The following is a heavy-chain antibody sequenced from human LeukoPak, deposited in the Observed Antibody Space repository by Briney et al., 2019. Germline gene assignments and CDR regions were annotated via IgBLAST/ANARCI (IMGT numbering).Heavy chain of an antibody. Sequence: SETLSLTCTVSGGSISSYYWSWIRQPPGKGLEWIGYIYTSGSTNYNPSLKSRVTISVDTSKNQFSLKLSSVTAADTAVYYCARRYYDSSGYYYYFDYWGQGTLVTVSS. CDR3: ARRYYDSSGYYYYFDY. D-gene: IGHD3-22*01. CDR2: IYTSGST. CDR1: GGSISSYY. J-gene: IGHJ4*02. V-gene: IGHV4-4*09.